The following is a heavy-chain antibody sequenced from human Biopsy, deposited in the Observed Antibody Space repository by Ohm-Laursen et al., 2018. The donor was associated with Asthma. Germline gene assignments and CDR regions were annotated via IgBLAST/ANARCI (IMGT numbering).Heavy chain of an antibody. D-gene: IGHD3-10*01. V-gene: IGHV3-30*03. CDR1: GFAFRDFN. CDR2: MSYDGSIK. Sequence: SLRLSCAASGFAFRDFNINWVRQAPGKGLEWVALMSYDGSIKDYADSVKGRFTISRDNSMNTLYLHMNSLRVEDTAVYYCAGGLDYSGRSGFDYWGQGTLVTVSS. CDR3: AGGLDYSGRSGFDY. J-gene: IGHJ4*02.